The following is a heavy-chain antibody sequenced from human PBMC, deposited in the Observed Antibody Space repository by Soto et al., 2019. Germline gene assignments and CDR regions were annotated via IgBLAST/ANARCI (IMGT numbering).Heavy chain of an antibody. J-gene: IGHJ4*02. CDR3: ARGGQDFWSGPFDY. Sequence: PSEPLSLTCTVSGGSISNYYCNWIRQPAGKGLEWIGRIDTSGSTNYNPSLKSRVTMSVDTSKQEFSLKLSSVTAAVTALYYCARGGQDFWSGPFDYWGRGALVTVSS. V-gene: IGHV4-4*07. CDR2: IDTSGST. CDR1: GGSISNYY. D-gene: IGHD3-3*01.